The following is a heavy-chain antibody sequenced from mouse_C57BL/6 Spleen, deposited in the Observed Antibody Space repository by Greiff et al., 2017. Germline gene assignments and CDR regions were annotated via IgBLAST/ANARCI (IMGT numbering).Heavy chain of an antibody. CDR1: GYTFTSYW. CDR2: IDPSDSET. Sequence: QVQLQQPGAELVRPGSSVKLSCKASGYTFTSYWMHWVKQRPIQGLEWIGNIDPSDSETPYNQKFKDKATLTVDNSSSTAYMQLSSLTSEDSAVYCCARGVTTRAMDYWGQGTSVTVSS. V-gene: IGHV1-52*01. J-gene: IGHJ4*01. CDR3: ARGVTTRAMDY. D-gene: IGHD2-3*01.